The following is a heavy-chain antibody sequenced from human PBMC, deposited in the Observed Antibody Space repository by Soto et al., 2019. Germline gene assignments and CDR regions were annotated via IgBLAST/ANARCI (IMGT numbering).Heavy chain of an antibody. J-gene: IGHJ4*02. Sequence: QVQLVQSGAEVKKPGASVKVSCKASGYTFTSYGINWVRQAPGQGFEWMGWINGYNGNTNYAQTGQGRVTMTTDTSTNTAYMALRSLRSDDTAVYYCARSHAANSHFDYWGQGTLVSVSS. CDR3: ARSHAANSHFDY. CDR2: INGYNGNT. V-gene: IGHV1-18*01. CDR1: GYTFTSYG. D-gene: IGHD1-1*01.